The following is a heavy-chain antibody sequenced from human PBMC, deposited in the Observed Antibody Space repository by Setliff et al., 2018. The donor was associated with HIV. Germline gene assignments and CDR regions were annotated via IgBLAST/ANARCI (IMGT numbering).Heavy chain of an antibody. CDR3: ARAQHHVLKYDY. D-gene: IGHD6-6*01. J-gene: IGHJ4*01. CDR1: GGSISSSSYY. V-gene: IGHV4-39*01. Sequence: KTSETLSLTCTVPGGSISSSSYYWGWIRQPPGKGLEWIGSIYYSGSTYYNPSLKSRVTISVDTSKNQFSLRLKSVTAADTAVYYCARAQHHVLKYDYWGQGTLVTVSS. CDR2: IYYSGST.